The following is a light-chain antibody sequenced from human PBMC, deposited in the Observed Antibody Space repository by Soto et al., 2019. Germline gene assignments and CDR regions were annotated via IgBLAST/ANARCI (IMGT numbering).Light chain of an antibody. CDR1: SSNIGSNY. Sequence: QSALAQPPSASGTPGQRVTISCSGSSSNIGSNYVYWYQQLPGTAPKVLIYRDSQRPSGVPDRFSGSKSGTSASLAISGLLSEDEAEYYCATREGSLHAHVVFGGGTKLTVL. V-gene: IGLV1-47*01. CDR2: RDS. CDR3: ATREGSLHAHVV. J-gene: IGLJ2*01.